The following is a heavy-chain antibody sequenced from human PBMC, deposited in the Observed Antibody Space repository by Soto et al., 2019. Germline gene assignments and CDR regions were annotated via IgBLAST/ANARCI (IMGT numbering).Heavy chain of an antibody. V-gene: IGHV1-3*01. J-gene: IGHJ3*02. CDR2: INAGNGNT. CDR1: GYTFTSYA. D-gene: IGHD3-16*02. Sequence: SVKVSCKASGYTFTSYAMHWVRQAPGQRLEFMGWINAGNGNTKYSQKFQGRVTITRDTSASTAYMELSSLRSEDTAVYYCAKTTPYYDYVWGSYREDAFDIWGQGTMVTVSS. CDR3: AKTTPYYDYVWGSYREDAFDI.